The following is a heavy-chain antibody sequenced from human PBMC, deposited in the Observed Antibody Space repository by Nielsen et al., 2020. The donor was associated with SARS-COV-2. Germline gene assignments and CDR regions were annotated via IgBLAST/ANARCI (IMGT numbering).Heavy chain of an antibody. V-gene: IGHV5-10-1*01. D-gene: IGHD3-3*01. J-gene: IGHJ6*03. CDR3: ARHLRTIFGVVIITYMDV. CDR1: GYSFTSYW. CDR2: IDPSDSYT. Sequence: GESLKISCKGSGYSFTSYWISWVRQLPGKGLEWMGRIDPSDSYTNYSPSFQGHVTISADKPISTAYLQWSSLKASDTAMYYCARHLRTIFGVVIITYMDVWGKGTTVTVSS.